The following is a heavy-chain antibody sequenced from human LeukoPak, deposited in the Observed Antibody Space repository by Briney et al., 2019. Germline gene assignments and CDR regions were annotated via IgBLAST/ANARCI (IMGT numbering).Heavy chain of an antibody. D-gene: IGHD2-8*01. V-gene: IGHV4-59*01. CDR1: GGSISSYY. CDR3: ARGLVHDYSDY. Sequence: PSETLSLTCTVSGGSISSYYWSWIRQPPGKGLEWIGYIYYSGSTNYNPSLKSRVTISVDTSKNQFSLKLSSVTAADTAVYYCARGLVHDYSDYWGQGTLVTVSS. J-gene: IGHJ4*02. CDR2: IYYSGST.